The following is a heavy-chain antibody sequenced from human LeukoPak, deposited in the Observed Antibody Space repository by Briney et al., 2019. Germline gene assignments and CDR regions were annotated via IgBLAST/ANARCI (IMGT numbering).Heavy chain of an antibody. V-gene: IGHV4-34*01. J-gene: IGHJ5*02. D-gene: IGHD5-18*01. Sequence: SETLSLTCAVYGGSFSGYYWSWIRQPPGKGLEWIGEINHSGSTNYNPSLKSRVTISVDTSKNQFSLKLSSVTAADTAVYYCARVRQLGRGYSYGNRGVGWFDPWGQGTLVTVSS. CDR2: INHSGST. CDR3: ARVRQLGRGYSYGNRGVGWFDP. CDR1: GGSFSGYY.